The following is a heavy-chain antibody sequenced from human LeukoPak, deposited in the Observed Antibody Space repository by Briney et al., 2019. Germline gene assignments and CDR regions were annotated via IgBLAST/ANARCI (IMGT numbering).Heavy chain of an antibody. CDR2: INHSGST. V-gene: IGHV4-34*01. D-gene: IGHD3-10*01. J-gene: IGHJ6*02. CDR3: ARLRDTYYYGSGSYYISALDYYGMDV. CDR1: GGSISSHY. Sequence: TTSETLSLTCTVSGGSISSHYWTWIRQPPGKGLEWIGEINHSGSTNYNPSLKSRVTISVDTSKNQFSLKLSSVTAADTAVYYCARLRDTYYYGSGSYYISALDYYGMDVWGQGTTVTVSS.